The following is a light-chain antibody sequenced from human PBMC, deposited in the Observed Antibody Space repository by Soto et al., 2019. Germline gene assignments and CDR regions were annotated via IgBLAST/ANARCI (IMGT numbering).Light chain of an antibody. CDR1: QSVSSY. V-gene: IGKV3-11*01. Sequence: EIVLTQSPATLSLSPGERATLSCRASQSVSSYLAWYQQKPGQAPRLLIYDASNRAPGIPARFSGSGSVTDFTLPISSLEPEDFAVYCCQQRSNWPLTFRGGTKVEIK. CDR3: QQRSNWPLT. CDR2: DAS. J-gene: IGKJ4*01.